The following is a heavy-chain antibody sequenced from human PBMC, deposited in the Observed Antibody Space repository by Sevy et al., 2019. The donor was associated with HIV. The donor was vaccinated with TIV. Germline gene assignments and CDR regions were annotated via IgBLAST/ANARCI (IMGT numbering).Heavy chain of an antibody. CDR1: GFTFSSYW. V-gene: IGHV3-7*03. Sequence: GGSLRLSCAASGFTFSSYWMSWVRQAPGKGLEWVANIKQDGSEKYYVDSVKGRFTISGDNAKNSLYLQMNSLRAEDTAVYYCARIDYGAARGAFDIWGQGTMVTVSS. CDR2: IKQDGSEK. D-gene: IGHD4-17*01. CDR3: ARIDYGAARGAFDI. J-gene: IGHJ3*02.